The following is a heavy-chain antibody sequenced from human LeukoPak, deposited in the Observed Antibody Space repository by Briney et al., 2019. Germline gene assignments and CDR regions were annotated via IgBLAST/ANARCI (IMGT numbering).Heavy chain of an antibody. J-gene: IGHJ4*02. D-gene: IGHD2-15*01. CDR1: GYTFSGYY. Sequence: ASVKVSCKASGYTFSGYYVHWVRQATGQGLEWMGWMNPNSGDTGYAQKFQGRVTMTRNTSISTAYMELSSLRSEDTAVYYCARDCSGGSCYRVFGYWGQGTLVTVSS. V-gene: IGHV1-8*02. CDR3: ARDCSGGSCYRVFGY. CDR2: MNPNSGDT.